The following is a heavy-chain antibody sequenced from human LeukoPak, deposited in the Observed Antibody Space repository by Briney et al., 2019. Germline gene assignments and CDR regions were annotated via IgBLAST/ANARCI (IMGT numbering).Heavy chain of an antibody. J-gene: IGHJ4*02. V-gene: IGHV3-21*01. CDR3: AKAYYDSSGYSYYFDY. Sequence: SXIVSSSYIFYADSVKGRFTISRDNAKNSLYLQMNSLRAEDTAVYYCAKAYYDSSGYSYYFDYWGQGTLVTVSS. D-gene: IGHD3-22*01. CDR2: XIVSSSYI.